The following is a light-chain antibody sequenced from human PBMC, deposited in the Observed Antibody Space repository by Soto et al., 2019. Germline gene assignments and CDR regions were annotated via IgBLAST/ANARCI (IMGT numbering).Light chain of an antibody. V-gene: IGKV3-11*01. CDR2: GVS. J-gene: IGKJ4*01. Sequence: DSVLAQSSATLSLSPGERATLSCRASQGVTSNALAWYQQKPGQAPRLLIYGVSSRATGIPDRFSGSGSGTDFTLTISGLAPEDFAVYYCQQRSKWPLTFGGGTKVDIK. CDR1: QGVTSN. CDR3: QQRSKWPLT.